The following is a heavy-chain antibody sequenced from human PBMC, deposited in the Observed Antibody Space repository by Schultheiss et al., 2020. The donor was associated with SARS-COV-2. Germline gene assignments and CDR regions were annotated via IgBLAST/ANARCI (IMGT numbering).Heavy chain of an antibody. CDR2: IIPIFGKV. J-gene: IGHJ6*02. CDR1: GYTFTNYG. CDR3: ARESWNTGMIFKQDV. Sequence: SVKVSCKASGYTFTNYGISWVRQAPGQGLKWMGGIIPIFGKVDYAQKFQGRVTITADESTSTAYMELSSLRSEDTAVYYCARESWNTGMIFKQDVWGQGTTVTVSS. V-gene: IGHV1-69*13. D-gene: IGHD5-18*01.